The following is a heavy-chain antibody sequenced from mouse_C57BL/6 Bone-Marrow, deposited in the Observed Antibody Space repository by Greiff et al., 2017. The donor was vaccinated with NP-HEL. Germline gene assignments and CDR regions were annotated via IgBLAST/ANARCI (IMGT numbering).Heavy chain of an antibody. Sequence: EVMLVESGGGLVQPGGSLKLSCAASGFTFSDYGMAWVRQAPRKGPEWVAFLSNLAYSIYYADTVTGRFTISRENAKNTLYLEMSSLRSEDTAMYYCARRGTTVYWYFDVWGTGTTVTVSS. V-gene: IGHV5-15*04. J-gene: IGHJ1*03. D-gene: IGHD1-1*01. CDR1: GFTFSDYG. CDR3: ARRGTTVYWYFDV. CDR2: LSNLAYSI.